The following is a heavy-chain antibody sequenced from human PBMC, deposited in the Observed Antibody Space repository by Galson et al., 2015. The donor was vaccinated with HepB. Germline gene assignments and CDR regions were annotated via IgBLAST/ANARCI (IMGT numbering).Heavy chain of an antibody. CDR1: GYTFTTYA. Sequence: SVKVSCKASGYTFTTYAMNWVRQAPGQGLEWMGWINTNNGNPSYAQGFTGRFVFSLDTSVSTTYLRISSLKPEDTAVYYCARVYCTSSSCYPSLDYWYFDLWGRGTLVTVSS. J-gene: IGHJ2*01. D-gene: IGHD2-2*01. CDR2: INTNNGNP. V-gene: IGHV7-4-1*02. CDR3: ARVYCTSSSCYPSLDYWYFDL.